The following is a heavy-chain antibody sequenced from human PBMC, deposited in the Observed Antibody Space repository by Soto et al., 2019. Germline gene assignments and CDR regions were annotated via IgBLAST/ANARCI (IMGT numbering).Heavy chain of an antibody. D-gene: IGHD3-22*01. CDR3: ARQSYDSSDYFDY. Sequence: PSETLSVTCTVVGGSISSGAYYWSWIRKHPGKGLEWIGYIYDSGTTHYNPSLKSRVFISVDTSKNQFSLRLRSVTAADTAVYYCARQSYDSSDYFDYWGLGTLVTVSS. CDR2: IYDSGTT. CDR1: GGSISSGAYY. J-gene: IGHJ4*02. V-gene: IGHV4-31*03.